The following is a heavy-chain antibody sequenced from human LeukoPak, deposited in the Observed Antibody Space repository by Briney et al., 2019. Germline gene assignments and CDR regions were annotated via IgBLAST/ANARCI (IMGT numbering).Heavy chain of an antibody. CDR2: ISNSSSYI. Sequence: GGSLTLSCAASGFTFSSYSMNWVRQAPGKGLEWVSSISNSSSYIYYADSVKGRFTISRDNAKNSLYLQMNSLRAEDTAVYYCARARASYNPFDYWGQGTLVTVSS. D-gene: IGHD5-24*01. V-gene: IGHV3-21*01. CDR3: ARARASYNPFDY. CDR1: GFTFSSYS. J-gene: IGHJ4*02.